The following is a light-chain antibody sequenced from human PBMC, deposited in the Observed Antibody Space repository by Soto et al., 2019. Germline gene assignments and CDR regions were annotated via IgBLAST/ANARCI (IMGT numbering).Light chain of an antibody. CDR2: ATA. CDR1: QSLGSSF. CDR3: QSYGSSPSV. Sequence: VLPPSPGTLSLSPGERATLSCRASQSLGSSFLACYQQTPGQAPRLLIFATARRATGVPDRFSGSGSGTDFTLTISRLEPEDFAVYFCQSYGSSPSVFGQGTRLEIK. J-gene: IGKJ5*01. V-gene: IGKV3-20*01.